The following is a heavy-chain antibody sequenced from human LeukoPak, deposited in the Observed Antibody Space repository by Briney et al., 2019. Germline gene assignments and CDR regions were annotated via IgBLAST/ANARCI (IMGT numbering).Heavy chain of an antibody. Sequence: GGSLRLSCSASGFTFSTYWMSWGRQAPGKGLEWVANMRRDGNEISDVDSVRGRFTVSRDNAKNSLYLQINSLRAAHTAVYYCARLCWGTPPAGFDSWGQGTLGTASS. V-gene: IGHV3-7*01. D-gene: IGHD3-10*02. CDR1: GFTFSTYW. CDR2: MRRDGNEI. CDR3: ARLCWGTPPAGFDS. J-gene: IGHJ4*02.